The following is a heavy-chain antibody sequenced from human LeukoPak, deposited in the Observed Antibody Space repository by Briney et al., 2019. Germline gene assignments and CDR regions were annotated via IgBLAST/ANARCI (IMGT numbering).Heavy chain of an antibody. CDR2: VNYGGGT. CDR1: GGSLSGYY. J-gene: IGHJ6*02. Sequence: SETLSLTCAVSGGSLSGYYWSWIRQSPGKGLEWIGEVNYGGGTNRNPSLKSRVTISVDTSKNQFSLKLSFVTAADTAVYYCARERGYSYGYPLRYYYGMDVWGQGTTVTVSS. CDR3: ARERGYSYGYPLRYYYGMDV. V-gene: IGHV4-34*01. D-gene: IGHD5-18*01.